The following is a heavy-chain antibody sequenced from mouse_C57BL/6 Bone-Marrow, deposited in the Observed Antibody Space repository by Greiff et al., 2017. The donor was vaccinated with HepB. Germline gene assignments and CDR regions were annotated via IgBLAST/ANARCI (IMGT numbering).Heavy chain of an antibody. Sequence: EVQLQQSGAELVRPGASVKLSCTASGFNIKDDYMHWVKQRPEQGLEWIGWIDPENGDTEYASKFQGKATITADTSSNTAYMQLSSLTSEDTAVYYCTTCDCAYYAVDYWGQGTSVTVSA. CDR3: TTCDCAYYAVDY. J-gene: IGHJ4*01. D-gene: IGHD2-4*01. CDR2: IDPENGDT. V-gene: IGHV14-4*01. CDR1: GFNIKDDY.